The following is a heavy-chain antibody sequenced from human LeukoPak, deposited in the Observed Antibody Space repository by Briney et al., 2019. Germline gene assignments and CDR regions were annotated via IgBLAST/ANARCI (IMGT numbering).Heavy chain of an antibody. V-gene: IGHV3-23*01. J-gene: IGHJ4*02. D-gene: IGHD3-10*01. Sequence: GGSLRLSCAASGIAFDGYVMTWVRQAPGKGLEWVSTVSGSGGSTYYADSVKGRFTISRGNSKNTLYLQMNSLRAEDTAVYYCAILGITMVRGEGLDFWGQGTLVTVSS. CDR3: AILGITMVRGEGLDF. CDR2: VSGSGGST. CDR1: GIAFDGYV.